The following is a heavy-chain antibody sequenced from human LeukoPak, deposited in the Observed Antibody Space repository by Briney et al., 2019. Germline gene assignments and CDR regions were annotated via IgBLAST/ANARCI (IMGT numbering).Heavy chain of an antibody. CDR2: VWSDGNTK. V-gene: IGHV3-33*01. CDR1: GFTFSNYG. Sequence: QPGGSLRLSCAASGFTFSNYGMHWVRQAPGKGLEWVAVVWSDGNTKNYADSVKGRFTISRDNSKNTLSMQVNSLRAEDTAVYYCARGHYYTDMLTNYWFRYFDYWGQGTLVTVSS. J-gene: IGHJ4*02. CDR3: ARGHYYTDMLTNYWFRYFDY. D-gene: IGHD3-9*01.